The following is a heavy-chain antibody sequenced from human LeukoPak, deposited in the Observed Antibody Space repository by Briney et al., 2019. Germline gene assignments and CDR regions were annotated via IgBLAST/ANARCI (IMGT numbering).Heavy chain of an antibody. CDR2: IYYSGST. Sequence: PSETLFLTCTVSGGSISNYYWSWIRQPPGKELEWIGYIYYSGSTNYNPSLKSRVTISVDTSKNQFSLKLSSVTAVDTAVYYCAKDNVDVWGKGTTVTVSS. V-gene: IGHV4-59*12. CDR3: AKDNVDV. J-gene: IGHJ6*04. CDR1: GGSISNYY.